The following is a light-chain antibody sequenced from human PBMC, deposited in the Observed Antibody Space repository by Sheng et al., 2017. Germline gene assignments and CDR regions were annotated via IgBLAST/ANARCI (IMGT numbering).Light chain of an antibody. CDR3: QQNNSIPRT. Sequence: IQMTQSPSTLSASVGDRVTITCRASQNIRIWLAWYQQKPGKAPKALIYKASNLESGVPSRFSGGGSGTQFTLTISNLQPDDFATYYCQQNNSIPRTFGQGTNGG. CDR1: QNIRIW. J-gene: IGKJ1*01. CDR2: KAS. V-gene: IGKV1-5*03.